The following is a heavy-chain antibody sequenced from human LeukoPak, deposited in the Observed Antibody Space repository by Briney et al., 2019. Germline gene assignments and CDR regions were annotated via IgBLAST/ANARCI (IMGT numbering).Heavy chain of an antibody. CDR2: ISSSSSYI. D-gene: IGHD6-6*01. CDR1: GFSFSSYS. CDR3: ARSPIAARLLRYFQR. Sequence: PGGSLRLSCAASGFSFSSYSMNWVRQAPGEGLEWVSSISSSSSYIYYADSVKGRFTISRDNAKNSLYLQMNSLRAEDTAVYYCARSPIAARLLRYFQRWGQGTLVTVSS. V-gene: IGHV3-21*01. J-gene: IGHJ1*01.